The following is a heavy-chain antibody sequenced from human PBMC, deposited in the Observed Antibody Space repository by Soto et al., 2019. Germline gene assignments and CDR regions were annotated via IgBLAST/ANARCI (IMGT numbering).Heavy chain of an antibody. CDR3: AKNQPSWATRAAFDY. Sequence: EAQLLESGGGLVQPGGSLRLSCAASGFTFSNYAMNCVRQAPGKGLEWVSGISGGSGDSTFYADSVKGRFTISRDNSKNTLHLQMNSLRTEDTAVYYCAKNQPSWATRAAFDYWGQGTLVTVSS. J-gene: IGHJ4*02. CDR2: ISGGSGDST. D-gene: IGHD2-2*01. CDR1: GFTFSNYA. V-gene: IGHV3-23*01.